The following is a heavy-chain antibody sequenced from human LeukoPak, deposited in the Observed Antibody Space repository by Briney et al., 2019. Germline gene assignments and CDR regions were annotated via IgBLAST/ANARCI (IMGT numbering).Heavy chain of an antibody. V-gene: IGHV4-34*01. CDR1: GVSFIGFY. CDR3: ARGRPNMDV. J-gene: IGHJ6*03. Sequence: SETLSLTCAVYGVSFIGFYWSWIRQPPGKGLEWIGEVSHSGSTSYNPSLKSRVTISVNTSKNQFFLRLTSVTAADTAVYYCARGRPNMDVWGKGTPVTVSS. CDR2: VSHSGST.